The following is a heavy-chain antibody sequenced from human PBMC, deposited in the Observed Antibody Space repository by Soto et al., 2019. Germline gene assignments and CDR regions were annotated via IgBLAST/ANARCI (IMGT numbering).Heavy chain of an antibody. CDR2: VNAGNGNT. CDR3: ARGDGYVTLDY. J-gene: IGHJ4*02. D-gene: IGHD5-18*01. V-gene: IGHV1-3*01. Sequence: ASVKVSCKACGDSFASCARRWGRQAPGQRLEWMGWVNAGNGNTKYSQKFQGRVTITRDTSASTAYMELSSLRSEDTAVYYCARGDGYVTLDYWGQGTLVTVSS. CDR1: GDSFASCA.